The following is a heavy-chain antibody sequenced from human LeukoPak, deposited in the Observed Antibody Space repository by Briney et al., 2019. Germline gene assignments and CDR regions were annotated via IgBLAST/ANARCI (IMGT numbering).Heavy chain of an antibody. Sequence: GGSLRLSCAASGFTFSSYEMNWVRQAPGKGLEWVAVISYDGSNKYYADSVKGRFTISRDNSKNTLYLQMNSLRAEDTAVYYCAKRRGYNSENYFDYWGQGTLVTVSS. D-gene: IGHD5-24*01. V-gene: IGHV3-30*18. CDR1: GFTFSSYE. CDR2: ISYDGSNK. J-gene: IGHJ4*02. CDR3: AKRRGYNSENYFDY.